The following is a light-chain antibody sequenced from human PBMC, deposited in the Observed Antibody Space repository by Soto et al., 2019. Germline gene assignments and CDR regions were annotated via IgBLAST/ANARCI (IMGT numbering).Light chain of an antibody. V-gene: IGKV1-5*03. J-gene: IGKJ4*01. CDR2: KAS. CDR3: QQYDSYPLP. Sequence: RRTTSNYTLSASVGDRVTITCRASQSISIWLAWYQQKPGRAPKFLIYKASDLENGVPSRFSGSGSGTEFALTISSLQPDDFATYYCQQYDSYPLPFGG. CDR1: QSISIW.